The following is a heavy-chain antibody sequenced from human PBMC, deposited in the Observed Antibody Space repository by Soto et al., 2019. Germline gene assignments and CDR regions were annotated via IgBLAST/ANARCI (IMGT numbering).Heavy chain of an antibody. J-gene: IGHJ6*03. D-gene: IGHD1-1*01. CDR3: AAAVLAENVSPDYYRDF. CDR1: GASIISYH. Sequence: PSETLSLTCTVSGASIISYHWSWIRQSPGKGLEWIGYIYYRGSANYNPSLRSRVTISVDTSKNQVSLKLSSVTAADTAVYYCAAAVLAENVSPDYYRDFWGKGTTVTV. V-gene: IGHV4-59*01. CDR2: IYYRGSA.